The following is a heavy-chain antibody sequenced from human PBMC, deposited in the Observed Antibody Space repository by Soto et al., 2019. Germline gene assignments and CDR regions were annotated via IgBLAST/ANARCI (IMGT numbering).Heavy chain of an antibody. J-gene: IGHJ4*02. CDR2: IIPLFGTA. Sequence: QVQLVQSGAEVKKPGSSVKVSCKASGGTFSTYDICWVRQAPGQGLEWMGGIIPLFGTANYAQKFQGRATIIADESTRTSSMELRRLRSEDTAVYYCSINEGTDGYKFEYWGQGTLVTVSS. D-gene: IGHD5-12*01. CDR1: GGTFSTYD. CDR3: SINEGTDGYKFEY. V-gene: IGHV1-69*01.